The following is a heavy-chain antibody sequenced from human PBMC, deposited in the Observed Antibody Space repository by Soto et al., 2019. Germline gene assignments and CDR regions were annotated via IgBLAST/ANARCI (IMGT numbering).Heavy chain of an antibody. J-gene: IGHJ4*02. Sequence: PSETLPLTCAFYGGSFIGYYWSWIRQPPGKGLEWIGEINHSGSTNYNPSLKSRVTISVDTSKNQFSLKLSSVTAADTAVYYCARGRHYYDSSGYPYWGQGTLVTVSS. V-gene: IGHV4-34*01. D-gene: IGHD3-22*01. CDR3: ARGRHYYDSSGYPY. CDR1: GGSFIGYY. CDR2: INHSGST.